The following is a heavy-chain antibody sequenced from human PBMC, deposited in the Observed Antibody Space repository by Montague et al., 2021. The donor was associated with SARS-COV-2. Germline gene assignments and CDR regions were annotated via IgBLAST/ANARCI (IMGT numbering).Heavy chain of an antibody. V-gene: IGHV3-21*01. J-gene: IGHJ4*02. CDR2: ISSSSSYI. CDR1: GFTFSSYS. D-gene: IGHD3-9*01. Sequence: SLRLSCAASGFTFSSYSINWVRQAPVKVLELVSSISSSSSYIYYADSVKGRFTISRDNAKNSLYLQMNSLRAEDTAVYYCARDPYYDILTGYYKDWGQGTLVTVSS. CDR3: ARDPYYDILTGYYKD.